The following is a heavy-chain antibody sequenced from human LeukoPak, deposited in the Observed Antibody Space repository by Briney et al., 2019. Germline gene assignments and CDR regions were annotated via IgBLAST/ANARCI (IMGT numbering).Heavy chain of an antibody. D-gene: IGHD5-24*01. CDR1: GGTFSSYA. J-gene: IGHJ5*02. CDR2: IIPIFGTA. Sequence: SVKVSCKASGGTFSSYAISWVRQAPGQGLEWMGGIIPIFGTANYAQKFQGRVTITTDESTSTAYMELSSLRSEDTAVYCCARVEMATTKFDPWGQGTLVTVSS. V-gene: IGHV1-69*05. CDR3: ARVEMATTKFDP.